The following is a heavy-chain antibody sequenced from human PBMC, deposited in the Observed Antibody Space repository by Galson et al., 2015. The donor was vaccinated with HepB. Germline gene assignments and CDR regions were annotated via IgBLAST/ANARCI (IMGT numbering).Heavy chain of an antibody. Sequence: SLRLSCAASGFTFSRNSMNWVRQAPGKGLEWVSYISSSSSTIFYADSVKGRFTISRENAKNSLYLQMNSLRAGDTAVYYCARGGRGYSYGYRYWGQGTLVTVSS. V-gene: IGHV3-48*01. CDR2: ISSSSSTI. CDR3: ARGGRGYSYGYRY. D-gene: IGHD5-18*01. J-gene: IGHJ4*02. CDR1: GFTFSRNS.